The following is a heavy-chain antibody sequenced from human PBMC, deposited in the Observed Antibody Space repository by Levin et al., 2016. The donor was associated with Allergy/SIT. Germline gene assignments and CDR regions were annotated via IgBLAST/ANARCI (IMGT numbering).Heavy chain of an antibody. J-gene: IGHJ4*02. Sequence: SETLSLTCAVSGGSIRSNDWWSWIRQPAGKGLEWIGRGHADGTTSYNASLKSRVTMSLDTSKNQVSLKLTYVTAADTAIYYCARHEDSSRFHFDYWGQGTLVTVSS. CDR3: ARHEDSSRFHFDY. CDR2: GHADGTT. V-gene: IGHV4-4*07. CDR1: GGSIRSNDW. D-gene: IGHD6-13*01.